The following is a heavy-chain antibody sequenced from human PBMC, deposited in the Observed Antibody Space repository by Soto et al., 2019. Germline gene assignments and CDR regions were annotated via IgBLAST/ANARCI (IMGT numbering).Heavy chain of an antibody. D-gene: IGHD2-2*01. CDR2: IIPIFGTA. CDR1: GGTFSSYA. V-gene: IGHV1-69*01. J-gene: IGHJ6*02. CDR3: ASYCSSTSCRRYYYYGMDV. Sequence: QVQLVQSGAEVKKPGSSVKVSCKASGGTFSSYAISWVRQAPGQGLEWMGGIIPIFGTANYAQKFQGRVMITADESTSTAYMELSSLRSEDTAVYYCASYCSSTSCRRYYYYGMDVWGQGTTVTVSS.